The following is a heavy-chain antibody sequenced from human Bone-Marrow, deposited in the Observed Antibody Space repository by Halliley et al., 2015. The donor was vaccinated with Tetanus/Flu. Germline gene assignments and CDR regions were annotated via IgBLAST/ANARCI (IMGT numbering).Heavy chain of an antibody. CDR1: GGSVSSGNCY. CDR2: DCYTGHT. V-gene: IGHV4-61*01. CDR3: PRGALTGETDESNGHYYFDG. J-gene: IGHJ5*02. Sequence: TLSLTCTVSGGSVSSGNCYWSWLRPPPGQGLEGIGYDCYTGHTNYSPSLKSRVTISLDTSKNQVSLNPTSVTAADTAMYSCPRGALTGETDESNGHYYFDGGGQGTPVAVSS. D-gene: IGHD3-22*01.